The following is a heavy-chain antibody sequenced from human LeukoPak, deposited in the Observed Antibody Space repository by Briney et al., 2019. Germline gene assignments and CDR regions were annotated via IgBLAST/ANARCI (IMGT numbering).Heavy chain of an antibody. CDR2: ISGSGGSI. V-gene: IGHV3-23*01. D-gene: IGHD3-10*01. J-gene: IGHJ4*02. Sequence: PGGSLRLSCAASGFTFSSYWMSWVRQAPGKGLEWVSSISGSGGSIYYADSAKGRFTISRDNSKNTLYLQMNSLRVEDTAVYYCAKDLLWFGELAGDYWGQGTLVTVSS. CDR1: GFTFSSYW. CDR3: AKDLLWFGELAGDY.